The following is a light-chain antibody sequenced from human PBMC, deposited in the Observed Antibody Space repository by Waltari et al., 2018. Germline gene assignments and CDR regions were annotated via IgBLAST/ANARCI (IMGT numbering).Light chain of an antibody. V-gene: IGLV2-23*02. CDR3: CSYAGPATFVV. Sequence: QSALTHPASVSGPPGQSSTIPCTGMSSDLGSYNLFPWYQQFPGRAPQLIIYEVYRRPSGISDRFSGSKSGNTASLTISGLRAEDEADYYCCSYAGPATFVVFGGGTKSDRP. CDR2: EVY. CDR1: SSDLGSYNL. J-gene: IGLJ2*01.